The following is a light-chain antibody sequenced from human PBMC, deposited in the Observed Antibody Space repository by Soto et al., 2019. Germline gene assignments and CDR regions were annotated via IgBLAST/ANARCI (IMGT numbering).Light chain of an antibody. CDR1: QSISSW. CDR3: QQYNSYPFT. J-gene: IGKJ3*01. CDR2: KAS. Sequence: DIQMTQSPSTLSASVGGRVTITCRASQSISSWLAWYQQKPGKAPKLLIYKASSLESAVPSRFSGSGSGTEFTLTISSLQPDDFATYYCQQYNSYPFTFGPGTKVDIK. V-gene: IGKV1-5*03.